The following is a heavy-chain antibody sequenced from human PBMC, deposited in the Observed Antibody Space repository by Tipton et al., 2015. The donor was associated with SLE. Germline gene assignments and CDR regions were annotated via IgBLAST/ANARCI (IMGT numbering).Heavy chain of an antibody. CDR3: ARERSMVGAFDI. Sequence: LRLSCIVSGGSISSRSYYWGWIRQPPGKGLEWIGSIYYSGSTYYNPSLKSRVTISVDTSKNQFSLKLSSVTAADTAVYYCARERSMVGAFDIWGQGTMVPVSS. CDR2: IYYSGST. J-gene: IGHJ3*02. D-gene: IGHD3-10*01. CDR1: GGSISSRSYY. V-gene: IGHV4-39*07.